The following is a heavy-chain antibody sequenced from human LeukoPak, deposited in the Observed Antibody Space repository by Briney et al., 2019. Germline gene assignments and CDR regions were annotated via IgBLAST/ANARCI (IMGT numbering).Heavy chain of an antibody. CDR1: YSSFSSDYF. CDR3: ARQAISGYDPPPFDS. V-gene: IGHV4-38-2*01. Sequence: SETLSLTCSVSYSSFSSDYFWGRIRQPPGKGLEWIGNLYYSGSTYYNPSLKSRVTISVDTSKNQFSLKLSSVTAADTAVYYCARQAISGYDPPPFDSWGQGTLVTVSS. D-gene: IGHD5-12*01. CDR2: LYYSGST. J-gene: IGHJ4*02.